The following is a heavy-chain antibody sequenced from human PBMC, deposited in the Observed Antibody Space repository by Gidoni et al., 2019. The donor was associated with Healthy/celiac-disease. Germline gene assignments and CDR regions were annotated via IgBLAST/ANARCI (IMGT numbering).Heavy chain of an antibody. D-gene: IGHD1-26*01. V-gene: IGHV3-30*18. CDR2: ISYDGSNK. CDR3: AKVGATHNGLFDY. Sequence: EWVAVISYDGSNKYYADSVKGRFTISRDNSKNTLYLQMNSLRAEDTAVYYCAKVGATHNGLFDYWGQGTLVTVSS. J-gene: IGHJ4*02.